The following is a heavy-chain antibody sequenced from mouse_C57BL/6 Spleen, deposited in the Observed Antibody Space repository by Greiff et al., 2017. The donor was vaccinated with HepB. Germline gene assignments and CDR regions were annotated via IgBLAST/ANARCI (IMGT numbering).Heavy chain of an antibody. V-gene: IGHV1-69*01. CDR2: IDPSDSYT. CDR1: GYTFTSYW. D-gene: IGHD2-4*01. Sequence: QVQLQQPGAELVMPGASVKLSCKASGYTFTSYWMHWVKQRPGQGLEWIGEIDPSDSYTNYNQKFKGKSTLTVDKSSSTAYMQLSSLTSEDSAVYYCARLGRGYDYDAWYVDVWGTGTTVTVSS. J-gene: IGHJ1*03. CDR3: ARLGRGYDYDAWYVDV.